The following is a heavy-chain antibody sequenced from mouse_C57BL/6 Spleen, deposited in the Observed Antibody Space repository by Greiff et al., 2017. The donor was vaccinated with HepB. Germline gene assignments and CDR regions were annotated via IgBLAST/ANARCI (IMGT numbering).Heavy chain of an antibody. CDR2: IATEDGET. V-gene: IGHV14-2*01. CDR3: SISTRRYFGVAY. Sequence: VQLQQSGAELVKPGASVKLSCTASGFNIKDYYMHWVKQRTEQGLEWIGRIATEDGETKYAPKFQGKAPITAEPSSNTAYLQLSSLTAEDTAVYYCSISTRRYFGVAYCGQGTLVTVSA. CDR1: GFNIKDYY. D-gene: IGHD1-1*01. J-gene: IGHJ3*01.